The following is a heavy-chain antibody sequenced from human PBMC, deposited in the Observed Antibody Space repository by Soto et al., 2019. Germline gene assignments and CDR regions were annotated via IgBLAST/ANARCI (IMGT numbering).Heavy chain of an antibody. CDR2: ISSSGSTI. CDR1: GFSFNTYE. Sequence: EVQMVESGGGLVQPGGSLRLSCAASGFSFNTYEMNWVRQAPGKGLEWVSYISSSGSTIYYADSVKGRFTVSRDNGKNSLYLQMNSLRAEDTAVYYCAYGGSCDYWGQGTQVTVSS. CDR3: AYGGSCDY. D-gene: IGHD1-26*01. J-gene: IGHJ4*02. V-gene: IGHV3-48*03.